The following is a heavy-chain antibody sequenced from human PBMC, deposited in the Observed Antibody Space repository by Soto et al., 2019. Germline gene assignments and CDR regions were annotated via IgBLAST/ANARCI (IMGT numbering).Heavy chain of an antibody. CDR1: GYTFTSYD. V-gene: IGHV1-8*01. CDR3: ARRSILTGYYYYYGMDV. CDR2: MNPNSGNT. D-gene: IGHD3-9*01. J-gene: IGHJ6*02. Sequence: ASVKVSCKASGYTFTSYDINWVRQATGQGLEWMGWMNPNSGNTGYAQKFQGRVTMTRNTSISTAYMELSSLRSEDTAVYYCARRSILTGYYYYYGMDVWGQGTTVTVSS.